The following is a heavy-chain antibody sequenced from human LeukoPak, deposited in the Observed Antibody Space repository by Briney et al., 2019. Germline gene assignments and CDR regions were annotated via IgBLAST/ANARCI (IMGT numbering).Heavy chain of an antibody. J-gene: IGHJ6*03. Sequence: GGSLRLSCAASGITFSSYSMNWVRQAPGKGLEWVSVIYSGGSTYYADSVKGRFTISRDNSKNTLYLQMNSLRAEDTAVYYCARVGGYCSGGSCYYRNYDYYMDVWGKGTTVTVSS. D-gene: IGHD2-15*01. CDR2: IYSGGST. CDR1: GITFSSYS. CDR3: ARVGGYCSGGSCYYRNYDYYMDV. V-gene: IGHV3-53*01.